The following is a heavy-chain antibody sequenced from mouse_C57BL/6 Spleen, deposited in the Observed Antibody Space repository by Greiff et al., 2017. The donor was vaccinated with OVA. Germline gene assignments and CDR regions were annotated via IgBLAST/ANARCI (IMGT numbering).Heavy chain of an antibody. Sequence: EVKLMESGGGLVQPGGSLSLSCAASGFTFTDYYMSWVRQPPGKALEWLGFIRNKANGYTTEYSASVKGRFTISRDNSQSILYLQMNALRAEDSATYYCARYSYYGYWFAYWGQGTLVTVSA. CDR3: ARYSYYGYWFAY. CDR1: GFTFTDYY. D-gene: IGHD2-9*01. CDR2: IRNKANGYTT. V-gene: IGHV7-3*01. J-gene: IGHJ3*01.